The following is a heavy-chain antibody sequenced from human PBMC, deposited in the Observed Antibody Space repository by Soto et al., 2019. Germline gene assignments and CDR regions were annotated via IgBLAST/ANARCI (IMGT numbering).Heavy chain of an antibody. CDR3: ARHVAGYSSGLDY. D-gene: IGHD6-19*01. J-gene: IGHJ4*02. CDR1: GGSISSSSYY. CDR2: IYYSGST. Sequence: QLQLQESGPGLVKPSETLSLTCTVSGGSISSSSYYWGWIRQPPGKGLEWIGSIYYSGSTYYNPSLKSRVTIPVDTSKNQFSLKLSAVTAADTAVYYCARHVAGYSSGLDYWGQGTLVTVSS. V-gene: IGHV4-39*01.